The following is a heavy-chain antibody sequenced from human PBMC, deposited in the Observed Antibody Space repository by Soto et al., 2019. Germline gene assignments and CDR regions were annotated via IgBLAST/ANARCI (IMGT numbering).Heavy chain of an antibody. V-gene: IGHV4-31*03. D-gene: IGHD3-22*01. Sequence: QVQLQESGPGLVKPSQTLSLTCTVSGGSIRNGGYYWTWIRQHPGKGLEWIGHISYSGGTYYNPSLKSRLTISLDTSNNQYSLKLNSVTAADTAVYFCARVGDTSSYYFYLDYWGQGTRVTVSS. CDR2: ISYSGGT. J-gene: IGHJ4*02. CDR1: GGSIRNGGYY. CDR3: ARVGDTSSYYFYLDY.